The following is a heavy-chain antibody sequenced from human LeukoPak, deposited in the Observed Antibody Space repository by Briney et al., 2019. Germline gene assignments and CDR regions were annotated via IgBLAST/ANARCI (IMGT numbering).Heavy chain of an antibody. J-gene: IGHJ4*02. D-gene: IGHD3-10*01. CDR3: ARGGGVGSGYYFDY. V-gene: IGHV3-30*03. CDR1: GFTFSTYG. Sequence: GRSLRLSCAASGFTFSTYGMHWVRQAPGKGLEWVAVISYDGSNKYYADSVKGRFTISRDNAKNSLYLQMNSLRAEDTALCYCARGGGVGSGYYFDYWGQGTLVTVSS. CDR2: ISYDGSNK.